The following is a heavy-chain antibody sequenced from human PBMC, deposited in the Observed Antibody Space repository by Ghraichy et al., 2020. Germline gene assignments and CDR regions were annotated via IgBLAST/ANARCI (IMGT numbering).Heavy chain of an antibody. Sequence: LSLTCAASGFTFSSYGMHWVRQAPGKGLEWVAFIRYDGSNKYYADSVKGRFTISRDNSKNTLYLQMNSLRAEDTAVYYCAKDRVGYCSGGSCYSGLDYWGQGTLVTGSS. CDR2: IRYDGSNK. CDR1: GFTFSSYG. V-gene: IGHV3-30*02. D-gene: IGHD2-15*01. CDR3: AKDRVGYCSGGSCYSGLDY. J-gene: IGHJ4*02.